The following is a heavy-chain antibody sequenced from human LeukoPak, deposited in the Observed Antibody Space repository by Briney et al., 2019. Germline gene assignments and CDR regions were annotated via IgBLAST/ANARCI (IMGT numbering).Heavy chain of an antibody. V-gene: IGHV3-23*01. Sequence: GGSLRLSCAASGFTFSSYAMSWVRQAPGKGLEWVSAISGSGGSTYYADSVKGRFTISRDNSKNTLYLQMNSLRAEDTAVYYCAKDPTVSSSHPIDYWGQGTLVTVSS. D-gene: IGHD6-13*01. J-gene: IGHJ4*02. CDR2: ISGSGGST. CDR3: AKDPTVSSSHPIDY. CDR1: GFTFSSYA.